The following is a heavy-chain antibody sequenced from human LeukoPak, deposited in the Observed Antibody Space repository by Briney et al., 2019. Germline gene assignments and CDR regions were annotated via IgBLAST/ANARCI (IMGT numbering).Heavy chain of an antibody. V-gene: IGHV3-23*01. D-gene: IGHD6-19*01. CDR3: TIDLMTGFSSGWHFDY. CDR2: TSGDEDST. J-gene: IGHJ4*02. Sequence: PGGSLRLSCAASGLTFKNFAVSWVRQAPGKGLEWLAVTSGDEDSTHYADSVRGHFVISTDNSKNTSFLHMNSLRAEDTAVYYCTIDLMTGFSSGWHFDYWGQGTLVTVSS. CDR1: GLTFKNFA.